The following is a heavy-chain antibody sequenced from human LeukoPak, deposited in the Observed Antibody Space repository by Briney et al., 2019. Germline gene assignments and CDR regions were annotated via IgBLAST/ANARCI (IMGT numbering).Heavy chain of an antibody. CDR2: INHSGST. V-gene: IGHV4-34*01. CDR3: ARGAQTYYDKAPVDY. Sequence: SETLSLTCAVYGGSFSGYYWSWIRQPPGKGLEWIGEINHSGSTNYNPSLKSRVTISVGTSKSQFSLKLNSMTAADTAVYYCARGAQTYYDKAPVDYWGQGTLVTVSS. CDR1: GGSFSGYY. D-gene: IGHD3-22*01. J-gene: IGHJ4*02.